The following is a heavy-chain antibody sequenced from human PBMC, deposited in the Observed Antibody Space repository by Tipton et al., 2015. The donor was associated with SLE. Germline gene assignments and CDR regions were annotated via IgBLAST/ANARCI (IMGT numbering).Heavy chain of an antibody. D-gene: IGHD3-3*01. J-gene: IGHJ4*02. Sequence: QSGAEVKKPGASVKVSCQVSGYTLSELSIHWVRQAPGQGLEWMGWITPYGGDTTRPRTYYAQRFQGRVTLTTDTSASTAYMELRSLVSDDTAVYYCARMSFDFWRNFEENFDYWGPGTLVTVSS. V-gene: IGHV1-18*01. CDR1: GYTLSELS. CDR2: ITPYGGDT. CDR3: ARMSFDFWRNFEENFDY.